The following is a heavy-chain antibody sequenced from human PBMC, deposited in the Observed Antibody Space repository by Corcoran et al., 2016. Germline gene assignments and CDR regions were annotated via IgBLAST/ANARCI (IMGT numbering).Heavy chain of an antibody. CDR1: GFTFSSYD. V-gene: IGHV3-13*01. CDR2: IGTAGDT. D-gene: IGHD6-13*01. Sequence: EVQLVESGGGLVQPGGSLRLSCAASGFTFSSYDMHWVRQATGKGLEWVSAIGTAGDTYYPGSVKGRFTISRENAKNSLYLQMNSLRAGDTAVYYCARDGTDYGMDVWGQGTTVTVSS. CDR3: ARDGTDYGMDV. J-gene: IGHJ6*02.